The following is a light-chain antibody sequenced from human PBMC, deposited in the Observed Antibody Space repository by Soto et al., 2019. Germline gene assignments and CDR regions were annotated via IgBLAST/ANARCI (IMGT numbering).Light chain of an antibody. V-gene: IGKV3-20*01. CDR3: QQYGSSPPT. CDR2: DAS. CDR1: QSVSTNY. J-gene: IGKJ1*01. Sequence: EIVLTQSPGTLSLSPGERATLSCRASQSVSTNYLAWYQRKPGQAPRLLIYDASSRATDIPNRFSGSGSGTDFTLTITRLKAEDFAVYYCQQYGSSPPTFGQGTKVEIK.